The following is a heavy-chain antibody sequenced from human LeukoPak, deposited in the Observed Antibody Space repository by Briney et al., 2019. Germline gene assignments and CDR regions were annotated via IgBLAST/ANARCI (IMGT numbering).Heavy chain of an antibody. J-gene: IGHJ3*02. CDR3: AKLRSGTTGNVEI. Sequence: SGGSLRLSCAASGFTFDDYAMHWVRQAPGKGLEWVSAISGSGGNTYYADSVKGRFTISRDNSKNTLYLQMNSLRAEDSAAYYCAKLRSGTTGNVEIWGQGTMVTVSS. CDR2: ISGSGGNT. CDR1: GFTFDDYA. D-gene: IGHD1-26*01. V-gene: IGHV3-23*01.